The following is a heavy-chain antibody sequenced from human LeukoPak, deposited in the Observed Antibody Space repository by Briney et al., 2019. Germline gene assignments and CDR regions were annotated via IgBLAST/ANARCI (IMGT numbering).Heavy chain of an antibody. CDR3: ARWSATADY. J-gene: IGHJ4*02. D-gene: IGHD2-21*02. CDR1: GFTDSSNY. Sequence: GGSLRLSCAASGFTDSSNYMSWVRQAPGKGLEGVSVIYSGGSTYYPDSVKGRFTISRDNSNTTLYLQMNSLRAEDTAVYYCARWSATADYWGQGTLVTVSS. V-gene: IGHV3-66*01. CDR2: IYSGGST.